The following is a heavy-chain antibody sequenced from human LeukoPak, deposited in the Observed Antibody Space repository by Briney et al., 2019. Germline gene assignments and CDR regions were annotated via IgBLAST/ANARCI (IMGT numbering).Heavy chain of an antibody. D-gene: IGHD6-19*01. CDR3: ARSSGWYAPIDY. CDR1: GFTFSSYC. Sequence: GRSLRLSCAASGFTFSSYCMHWVRQAPCKGLEWVAVMWYDGSNKYYADSVKGRFTISRDNSKDTLYLQMNSLRAEDTAVYYCARSSGWYAPIDYWGQGTLVTVSS. J-gene: IGHJ4*02. V-gene: IGHV3-33*01. CDR2: MWYDGSNK.